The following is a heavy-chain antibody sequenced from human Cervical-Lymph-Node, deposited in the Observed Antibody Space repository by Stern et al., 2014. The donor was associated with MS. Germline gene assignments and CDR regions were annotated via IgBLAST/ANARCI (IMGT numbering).Heavy chain of an antibody. V-gene: IGHV3-48*02. Sequence: VHLVESGGGLVQPGGSLRLSCAASGFTFTIYSMNWVRQAPGKGLAWVSYISRTSSTIYYADSVKGRFTISRDNAKNSLYLQMNSLRDEDTAVYFCAGINWNYGDYYYYAMDVWGQGTAVTVSS. CDR2: ISRTSSTI. D-gene: IGHD1-7*01. CDR1: GFTFTIYS. CDR3: AGINWNYGDYYYYAMDV. J-gene: IGHJ6*02.